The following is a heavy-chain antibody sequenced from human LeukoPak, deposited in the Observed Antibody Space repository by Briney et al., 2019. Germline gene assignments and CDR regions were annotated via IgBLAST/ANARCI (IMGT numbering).Heavy chain of an antibody. CDR1: GGSISSYY. CDR2: IFYSGST. J-gene: IGHJ4*02. D-gene: IGHD1-26*01. Sequence: SETLSLTCTVSGGSISSYYWSWIRQPPGKGLEWIGYIFYSGSTNYNPSLKSRVTISVDTSKNQFSLKLSSVTAADTAVYYCARGGVATYSFDYWGQGTLVTVSS. V-gene: IGHV4-59*13. CDR3: ARGGVATYSFDY.